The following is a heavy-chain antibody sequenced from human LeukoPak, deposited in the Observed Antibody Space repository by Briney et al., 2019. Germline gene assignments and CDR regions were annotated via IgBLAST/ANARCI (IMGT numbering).Heavy chain of an antibody. J-gene: IGHJ4*02. V-gene: IGHV3-23*01. CDR1: GFTFSSHA. Sequence: GGSLRLSCAASGFTFSSHAMSWVRQAPGKGLEWVSAISDNGVGSYYADAVKGRFTISRDNSKNTLNLQLNSLRAEDTALYYCAKHPLGYWGQGTLVTVSS. CDR2: ISDNGVGS. CDR3: AKHPLGY. D-gene: IGHD3-16*01.